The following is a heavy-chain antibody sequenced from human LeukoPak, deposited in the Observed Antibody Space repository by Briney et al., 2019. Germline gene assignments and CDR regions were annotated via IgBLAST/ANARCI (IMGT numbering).Heavy chain of an antibody. CDR3: ARDPNYYDSSGYYSWFDP. V-gene: IGHV1-46*01. J-gene: IGHJ5*02. Sequence: ASVKVSCKASGYTFTSYYMHWVRQAPGQGLEWMGIINPSGGSTSYAQKFQGRVTMTGDTSTSTVYMELSSLRSEDTAVYYCARDPNYYDSSGYYSWFDPWGQGTLVTVSS. CDR2: INPSGGST. D-gene: IGHD3-22*01. CDR1: GYTFTSYY.